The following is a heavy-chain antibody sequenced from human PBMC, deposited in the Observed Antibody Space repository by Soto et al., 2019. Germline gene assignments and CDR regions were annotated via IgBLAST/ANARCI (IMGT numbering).Heavy chain of an antibody. Sequence: GGSLRLSCAASGFTFSSYSMNWVRQAPGKGLEWVSSISSSSSYIYYADSVKGRFTISRDNAKNSLYLQMNSLRAEDTAVYYCASQLRIPDRLSSGWAEIFDYWGQGTLVTVSS. D-gene: IGHD6-19*01. J-gene: IGHJ4*02. V-gene: IGHV3-21*01. CDR3: ASQLRIPDRLSSGWAEIFDY. CDR2: ISSSSSYI. CDR1: GFTFSSYS.